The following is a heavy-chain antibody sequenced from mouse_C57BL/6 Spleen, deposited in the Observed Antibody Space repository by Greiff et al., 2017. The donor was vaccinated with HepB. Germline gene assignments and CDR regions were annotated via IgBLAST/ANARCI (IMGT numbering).Heavy chain of an antibody. CDR2: IRSKSDNYAT. CDR1: GFSFNTYA. CDR3: VRSPYYYGSSLYYFDY. J-gene: IGHJ2*01. V-gene: IGHV10-1*01. Sequence: EVMLVESGGGLVQPKGSLKLSCAASGFSFNTYALNWVRQAPGKGLEWVARIRSKSDNYATYYADSVKDRFTISRDDSESMLYLQMNNLKTEDTAMYYCVRSPYYYGSSLYYFDYWGQGTTLTVSS. D-gene: IGHD1-1*01.